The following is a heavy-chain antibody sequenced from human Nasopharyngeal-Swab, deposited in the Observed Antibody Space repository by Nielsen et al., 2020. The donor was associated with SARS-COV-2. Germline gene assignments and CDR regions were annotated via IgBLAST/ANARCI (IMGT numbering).Heavy chain of an antibody. CDR2: IVSNDEK. Sequence: SGPTLVKPTEILTLTCTVSGFSLSNARMGVSWIRQLPGKALEWLAHIVSNDEKSYSTSLKSRLTISKDTSKSQVVLTMTNMDPVDTATYYCARIRIRTIFGVVSGIEGFDPWGQGTLVTVSS. CDR3: ARIRIRTIFGVVSGIEGFDP. D-gene: IGHD3-3*01. J-gene: IGHJ5*02. V-gene: IGHV2-26*01. CDR1: GFSLSNARMG.